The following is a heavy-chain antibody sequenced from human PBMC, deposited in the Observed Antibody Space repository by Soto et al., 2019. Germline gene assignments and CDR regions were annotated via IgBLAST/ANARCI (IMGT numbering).Heavy chain of an antibody. Sequence: SVKVSCKASVGTFSSYAISWVRQAPGQGLEWMGGIIPIFGTANYAQKFQGRVTITADESTSTAYMELSSLRSEDTAVYYCARSGYCSSTSCYPAWGYYYYGMDVWGQGTTVTVSS. CDR2: IIPIFGTA. V-gene: IGHV1-69*13. CDR3: ARSGYCSSTSCYPAWGYYYYGMDV. J-gene: IGHJ6*02. D-gene: IGHD2-2*03. CDR1: VGTFSSYA.